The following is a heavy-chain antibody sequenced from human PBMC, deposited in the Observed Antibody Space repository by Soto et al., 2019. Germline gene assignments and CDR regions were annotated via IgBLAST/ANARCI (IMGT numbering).Heavy chain of an antibody. CDR2: IWPGDSDT. D-gene: IGHD4-17*01. CDR1: GYSXTNYW. J-gene: IGHJ6*02. CDR3: ATCDYGDQYGMDV. V-gene: IGHV5-51*01. Sequence: GXSXKISCQGSGYSXTNYWIALVRQIPGKGLEWIGIIWPGDSDTRYSPSFQGHVTISADKSITTAYLQWSSLKASDTAMYYCATCDYGDQYGMDVRGQGTTGTVSS.